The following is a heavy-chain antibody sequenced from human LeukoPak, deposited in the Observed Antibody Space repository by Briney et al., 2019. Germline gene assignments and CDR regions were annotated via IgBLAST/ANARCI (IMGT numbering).Heavy chain of an antibody. CDR1: GYTFTSYY. J-gene: IGHJ4*02. CDR2: INPSGGST. Sequence: ASVKVSCKASGYTFTSYYMHWVRQAPGQGLEWMGIINPSGGSTSYAQKFQGRVTMTRDMSTSTVYMELSSLRSEDTAVYYCARAAYCSGGSCLFDYWGQGTLVTVSS. CDR3: ARAAYCSGGSCLFDY. V-gene: IGHV1-46*01. D-gene: IGHD2-15*01.